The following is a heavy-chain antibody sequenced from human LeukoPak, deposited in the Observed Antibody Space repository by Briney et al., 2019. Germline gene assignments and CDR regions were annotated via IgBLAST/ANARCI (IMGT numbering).Heavy chain of an antibody. CDR1: GYTFTGYY. D-gene: IGHD2-8*01. Sequence: ASVKVSCKASGYTFTGYYMHWVRQAPGQGLEWMGWISAYNGNTNYAQKLQGRVTMTTDTSTSTAYMELRSLRSDDTAVYYCARGQYDALDYWGQGTLVTVSS. CDR2: ISAYNGNT. CDR3: ARGQYDALDY. J-gene: IGHJ4*02. V-gene: IGHV1-18*04.